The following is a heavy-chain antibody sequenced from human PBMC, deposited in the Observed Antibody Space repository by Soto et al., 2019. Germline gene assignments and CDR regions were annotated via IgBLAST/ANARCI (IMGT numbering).Heavy chain of an antibody. CDR2: ISGSGGST. D-gene: IGHD3-3*01. CDR3: AKDHHDFWSGYIDY. V-gene: IGHV3-23*01. Sequence: PGGALRLACAASGFTFSSYAMSWVRQAPGKGLEWVSAISGSGGSTYYADSVKGRFTISRDNSKNTLYLQMNSLRAEDTAVYYCAKDHHDFWSGYIDYWGQGTMVTVSS. CDR1: GFTFSSYA. J-gene: IGHJ4*02.